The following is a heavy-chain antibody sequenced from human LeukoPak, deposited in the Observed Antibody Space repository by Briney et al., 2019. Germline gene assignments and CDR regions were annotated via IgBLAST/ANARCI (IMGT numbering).Heavy chain of an antibody. V-gene: IGHV1-69*05. CDR2: IIPIFGTA. CDR3: ARFSLGSGTTGY. Sequence: SVKVSCKASGGTFSSYAISWVRQAPGQGLEWMGGIIPIFGTANYAQKLQGRVTMTTDTSTSTAYMELRSLRSDDTAVYYCARFSLGSGTTGYWGQGTLVTVSS. J-gene: IGHJ4*02. CDR1: GGTFSSYA. D-gene: IGHD1-7*01.